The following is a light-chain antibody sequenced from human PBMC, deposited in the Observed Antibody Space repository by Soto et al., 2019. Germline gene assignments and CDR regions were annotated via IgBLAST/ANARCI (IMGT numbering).Light chain of an antibody. J-gene: IGLJ1*01. V-gene: IGLV2-11*01. CDR3: AAWDDGLNGYV. CDR2: DVN. CDR1: SSDVGGYNS. Sequence: QSALTQPRSVSGSPGQSVTISCTGSSSDVGGYNSVSWYQQHPGKAPKLMIFDVNKRPSGVPDRFSGSKSGITASLTISGLQAEDEADYYCAAWDDGLNGYVFGTATKVTVL.